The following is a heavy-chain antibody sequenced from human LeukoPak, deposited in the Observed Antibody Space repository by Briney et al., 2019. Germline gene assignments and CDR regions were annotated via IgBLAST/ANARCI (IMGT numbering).Heavy chain of an antibody. CDR1: GFTFSSYG. CDR2: IWYDGSNK. V-gene: IGHV3-33*01. D-gene: IGHD5-18*01. CDR3: ARLGYSYAGDFDY. J-gene: IGHJ4*02. Sequence: GRSLRLSCAASGFTFSSYGMLWVRQAPGKGREGVAVIWYDGSNKYYADSVKGRFTISRDNSKNTLYLQMNSLRAEDTAVYYCARLGYSYAGDFDYWGQGTLVTVSS.